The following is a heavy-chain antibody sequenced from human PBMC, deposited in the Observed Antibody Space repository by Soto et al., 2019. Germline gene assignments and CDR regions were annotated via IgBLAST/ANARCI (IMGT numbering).Heavy chain of an antibody. J-gene: IGHJ4*02. D-gene: IGHD6-13*01. CDR2: ISYDGSNK. CDR1: GFTLSSYP. V-gene: IGHV3-30-3*01. Sequence: GGSLRLSCPPSGFTLSSYPMHWVRQAQGKGLEWVAVISYDGSNKYYADSVKGRFTISRDNSKNTLYLQMNRLRAEDTAVYYCARGQQLVRAPFDYWGQGTLVTVSS. CDR3: ARGQQLVRAPFDY.